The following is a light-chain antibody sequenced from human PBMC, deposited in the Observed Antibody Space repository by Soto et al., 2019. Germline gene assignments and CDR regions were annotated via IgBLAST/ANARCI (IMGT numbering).Light chain of an antibody. CDR2: EVS. V-gene: IGLV2-14*01. CDR1: SSDVGGYNY. J-gene: IGLJ2*01. Sequence: QSALTQPASVSGSPGQSITISCTGTSSDVGGYNYVSWYQQHPGKAPKLMIYEVSNRPSEVSNRFSGSRSGNTALLTISGLQAEDEGNYYCSSYTIGSTLVVFGEGTKLTVL. CDR3: SSYTIGSTLVV.